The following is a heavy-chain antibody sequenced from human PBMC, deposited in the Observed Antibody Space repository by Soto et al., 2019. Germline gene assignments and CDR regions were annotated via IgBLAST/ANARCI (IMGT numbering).Heavy chain of an antibody. CDR2: IKSKTGGGTT. CDR1: GFTFSNAW. V-gene: IGHV3-15*01. CDR3: TTDLYGSGSYGYYYYYYGMDV. Sequence: GGSLRLSCAASGFTFSNAWMSWVRQAPGKGLEWVGRIKSKTGGGTTDYAAPVKGRFTISRDDSKNTLYLQMNSLKTEDTAVYYCTTDLYGSGSYGYYYYYYGMDVWGQGTTVTVSS. J-gene: IGHJ6*02. D-gene: IGHD3-10*01.